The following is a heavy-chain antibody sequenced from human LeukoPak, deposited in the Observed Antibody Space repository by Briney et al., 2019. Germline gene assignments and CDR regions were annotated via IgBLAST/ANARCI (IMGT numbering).Heavy chain of an antibody. J-gene: IGHJ4*02. V-gene: IGHV3-23*01. D-gene: IGHD3-9*01. CDR2: ISGSGGST. CDR1: GFTFSSYA. Sequence: PGGSLRLSCAASGFTFSSYAMSWARQAPGKGLEWVSAISGSGGSTYYADSVKGRFTISRDNSKNTLYLQMNSLRAEDTAVYYCAKDYDILTGFLDWGQGTLVTVSS. CDR3: AKDYDILTGFLD.